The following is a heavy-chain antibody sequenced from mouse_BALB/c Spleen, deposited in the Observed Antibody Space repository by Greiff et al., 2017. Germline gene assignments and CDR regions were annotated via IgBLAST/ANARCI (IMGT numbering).Heavy chain of an antibody. D-gene: IGHD3-1*01. V-gene: IGHV5-6-5*01. CDR3: AREGLDGGYAMDY. J-gene: IGHJ4*01. CDR1: GFTFSSYA. CDR2: ISSGGST. Sequence: EVHLVESGGGLVKPGGSLKLSCAASGFTFSSYAMSWVRQTPEKRLEWVASISSGGSTYYPDSVKGRFTISRDNARNILYLQMSSLRSEDTAMYYCAREGLDGGYAMDYWGQGTSVTVSS.